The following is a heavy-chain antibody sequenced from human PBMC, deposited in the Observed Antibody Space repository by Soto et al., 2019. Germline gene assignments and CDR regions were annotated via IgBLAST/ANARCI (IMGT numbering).Heavy chain of an antibody. Sequence: SETLSLTCAVYGGSFSGYYWSWIRQPPGKGLEWIGEINHSGSTNYNPSLKSRVTISVDTSKNQFSLKLSSVTAADTAVYYCARLNRDTAMVHRYYYYGMDVWGQGTTVTV. D-gene: IGHD5-18*01. J-gene: IGHJ6*02. CDR3: ARLNRDTAMVHRYYYYGMDV. CDR1: GGSFSGYY. CDR2: INHSGST. V-gene: IGHV4-34*01.